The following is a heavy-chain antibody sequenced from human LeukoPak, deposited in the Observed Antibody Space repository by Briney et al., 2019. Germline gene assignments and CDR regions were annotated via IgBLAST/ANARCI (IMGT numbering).Heavy chain of an antibody. CDR1: GYTFTSYG. CDR3: ARDAYYESIHAIDI. J-gene: IGHJ3*02. CDR2: ISAHNGNT. D-gene: IGHD3-22*01. V-gene: IGHV1-18*01. Sequence: ASVKVSCKASGYTFTSYGISWVRQAPGHGLEWMGWISAHNGNTNYAQKLQGRVTMTTDTSTSTAYMELRSLRSDDTAVYYCARDAYYESIHAIDIWGQGTMVTVSS.